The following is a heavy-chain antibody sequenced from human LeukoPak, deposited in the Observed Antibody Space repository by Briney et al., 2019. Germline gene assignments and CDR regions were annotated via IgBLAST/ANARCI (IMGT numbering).Heavy chain of an antibody. V-gene: IGHV1-18*01. J-gene: IGHJ4*02. CDR3: ARDATITPLDY. D-gene: IGHD5-24*01. CDR1: GYTFTSYG. CDR2: ISAYNGNT. Sequence: GASVTVSFTASGYTFTSYGISWVRQAPGQGLEWMGWISAYNGNTNYAQKLQGRVTMTTDASTSTAYMELRSLRSDDTAVYYCARDATITPLDYWGQGTLVTVSS.